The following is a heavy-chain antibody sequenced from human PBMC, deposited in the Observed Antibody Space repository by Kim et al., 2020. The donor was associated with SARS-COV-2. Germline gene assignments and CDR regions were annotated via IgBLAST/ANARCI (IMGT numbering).Heavy chain of an antibody. J-gene: IGHJ6*02. D-gene: IGHD6-13*01. CDR1: GYTFTSYD. CDR2: MNPNSGNT. V-gene: IGHV1-8*01. Sequence: ASVKVSCKASGYTFTSYDINWVRQATGQGLEWMGWMNPNSGNTGYAQKFQGRVTMTRNTSISTAYMELSSLRSEDTAVYYCARHSSSWYYLAYYYGMDVWGQGTTVTVSS. CDR3: ARHSSSWYYLAYYYGMDV.